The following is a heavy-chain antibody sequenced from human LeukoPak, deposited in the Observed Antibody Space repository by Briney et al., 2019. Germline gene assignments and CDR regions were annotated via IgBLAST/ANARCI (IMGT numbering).Heavy chain of an antibody. V-gene: IGHV3-23*01. CDR1: GFTFSTFG. Sequence: GGSLRLSSEVSGFTFSTFGMNWLRQAPGKGLEWVSSFRGDGGSTYYAESVKGRFTISRDNSKNTVYLQMNNLRVEDTAIYYCAKDGYGSGGRWFDPWGQGTLVTVSS. CDR2: FRGDGGST. CDR3: AKDGYGSGGRWFDP. J-gene: IGHJ5*02. D-gene: IGHD3-10*01.